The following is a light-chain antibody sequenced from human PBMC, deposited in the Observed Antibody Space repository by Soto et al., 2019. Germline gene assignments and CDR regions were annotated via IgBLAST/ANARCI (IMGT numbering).Light chain of an antibody. V-gene: IGKV1-39*01. J-gene: IGKJ1*01. Sequence: DIQMTQSPSSLSASVGDRVTITCRASQSISRYLNWYQQKPGKAPKLLIYTTSSLQSGVPSRFSGSGSGTDSTLTISSLHPEDFATYYCQQTYSTWTFGQGTKVDIK. CDR1: QSISRY. CDR3: QQTYSTWT. CDR2: TTS.